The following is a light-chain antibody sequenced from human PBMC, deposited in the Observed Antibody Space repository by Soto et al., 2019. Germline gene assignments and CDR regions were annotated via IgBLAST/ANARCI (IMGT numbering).Light chain of an antibody. CDR3: QQYNNWPIT. CDR1: QTVGSN. J-gene: IGKJ5*01. Sequence: EIVLTQSPDNLSVSPGERATLSCRASQTVGSNLAWYQQKPGQAPRLLIYGASTRASDTPARFSGSGSVTEFALTISSLQSEDFAVYYCQQYNNWPITFGQGTRLEI. V-gene: IGKV3D-15*01. CDR2: GAS.